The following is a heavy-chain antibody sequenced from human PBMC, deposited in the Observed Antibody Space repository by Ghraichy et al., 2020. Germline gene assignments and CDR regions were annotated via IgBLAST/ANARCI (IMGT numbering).Heavy chain of an antibody. D-gene: IGHD6-13*01. Sequence: SETLSLTCTVSGGSISSSSYYWGWIRQPPGKGLEWIGSIYYSGSTYYNPSLKSRVTISVDTSKNQFSLKLSSVTAADTAVYYCGSIAAAGRTKLAVWGFPKDWGQGTLVTVSS. CDR3: GSIAAAGRTKLAVWGFPKD. J-gene: IGHJ4*02. CDR1: GGSISSSSYY. V-gene: IGHV4-39*01. CDR2: IYYSGST.